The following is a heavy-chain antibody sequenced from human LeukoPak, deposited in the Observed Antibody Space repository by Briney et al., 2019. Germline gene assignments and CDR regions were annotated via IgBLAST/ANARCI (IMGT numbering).Heavy chain of an antibody. Sequence: PSETLSLTCTVSGGSLSNHYWSWIRQPPGKGLEWIGYIYYSGSTNYNPSLRSRVTISVDSSKNQFSLKLSSVTAADTAVYYCACGGGWYDSWGQGTLVTVSS. CDR1: GGSLSNHY. CDR3: ACGGGWYDS. D-gene: IGHD4-23*01. CDR2: IYYSGST. V-gene: IGHV4-59*11. J-gene: IGHJ5*01.